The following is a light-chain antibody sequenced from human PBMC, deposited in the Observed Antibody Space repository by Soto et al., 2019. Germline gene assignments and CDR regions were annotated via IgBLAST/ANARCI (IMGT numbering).Light chain of an antibody. Sequence: QSVLTQPASVSGSPGQSITISCTGASTDIGRYDLVAWYQQDPGKAPKLMIYEVNKRPSVVSDRFSGSKSGNTASLTISGLQAEDEADYFCSSHAGRGSIIFGGGTKLTVL. CDR1: STDIGRYDL. V-gene: IGLV2-23*02. CDR2: EVN. J-gene: IGLJ2*01. CDR3: SSHAGRGSII.